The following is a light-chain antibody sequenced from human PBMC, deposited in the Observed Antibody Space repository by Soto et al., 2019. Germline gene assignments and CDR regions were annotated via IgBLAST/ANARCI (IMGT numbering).Light chain of an antibody. CDR3: SSYTDSNNYV. J-gene: IGLJ1*01. V-gene: IGLV2-14*01. Sequence: QSVLAQPASVSGSPGQSITISCTGTSSDVGTRNFVSWYQQHPGKAPKLMIYQVTNRPSGVSNRFSGSKSGNTASLTISGLQAEDEADYYCSSYTDSNNYVFGTGTKV. CDR2: QVT. CDR1: SSDVGTRNF.